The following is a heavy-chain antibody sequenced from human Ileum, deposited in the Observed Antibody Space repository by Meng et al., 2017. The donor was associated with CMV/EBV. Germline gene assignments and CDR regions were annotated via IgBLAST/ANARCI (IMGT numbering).Heavy chain of an antibody. CDR1: GFSFTDTW. CDR2: INPDGGTI. Sequence: VQLGESGGGLVQPGGSLRLSCAASGFSFTDTWMHWVRQTPGKGLVWVSRINPDGGTINYADSVKGRFTISRDNAKNTLYLQMNNLRDEDTAVYYCATAGNYRLDHWGQGTLVTVSS. D-gene: IGHD1-7*01. J-gene: IGHJ4*02. CDR3: ATAGNYRLDH. V-gene: IGHV3-74*01.